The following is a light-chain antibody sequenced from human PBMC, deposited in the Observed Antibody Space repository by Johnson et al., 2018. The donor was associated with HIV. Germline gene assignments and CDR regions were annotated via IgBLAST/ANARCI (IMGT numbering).Light chain of an antibody. CDR1: SSNIGNNY. Sequence: QSVLTQPPSVSAAPGQKVTISCSGSSSNIGNNYVSWYQQLPGTAPKLLIYENNKRPSGIPDRFSGSKSGTSATLGITGLQTWDEANYYCGTWDSSLSGVFGTGTKFTVL. CDR2: ENN. CDR3: GTWDSSLSGV. J-gene: IGLJ1*01. V-gene: IGLV1-51*02.